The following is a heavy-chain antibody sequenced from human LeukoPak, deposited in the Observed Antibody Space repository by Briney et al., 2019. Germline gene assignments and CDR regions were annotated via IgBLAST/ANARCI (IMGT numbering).Heavy chain of an antibody. J-gene: IGHJ4*02. V-gene: IGHV1-18*01. D-gene: IGHD4-17*01. CDR1: GYIFTSYD. Sequence: GASVKVSCKASGYIFTSYDISWVRQAPGQGLEWMGWISVYNGNTNYAQKFQGRVTMTRDTSTSTVYMELSSLRSEDTAVYYCARDSPNEPSTSTTVTTFNFDYWGQGTLVTVSS. CDR2: ISVYNGNT. CDR3: ARDSPNEPSTSTTVTTFNFDY.